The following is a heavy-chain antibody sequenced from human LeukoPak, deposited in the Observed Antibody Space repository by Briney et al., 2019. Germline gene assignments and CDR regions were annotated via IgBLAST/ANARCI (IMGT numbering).Heavy chain of an antibody. V-gene: IGHV3-48*01. CDR3: ARERSGIDAFDI. CDR2: ISSSSSTI. Sequence: GGSLRLSCAASGFTVSSNYMSWVRQAPGKGLEWVSYISSSSSTIYYADSVKGRFTISRDNAKNSLYLQMNSLRAEDTAVYYCARERSGIDAFDIWGQGTMVTVSS. J-gene: IGHJ3*02. CDR1: GFTVSSNY. D-gene: IGHD1-14*01.